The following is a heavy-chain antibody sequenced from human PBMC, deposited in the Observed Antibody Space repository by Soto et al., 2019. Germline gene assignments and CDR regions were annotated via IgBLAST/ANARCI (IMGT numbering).Heavy chain of an antibody. CDR3: ASKTRDSSGYYSYFDY. CDR1: GGSISSGGYS. V-gene: IGHV4-30-2*01. J-gene: IGHJ4*02. Sequence: PSLTCAVSGGSISSGGYSCSLILQPPVKGLECIGYIYHSGSTYYNPSLKSRVTISVDRSKNQFSLKLSSVTAADTAVYYCASKTRDSSGYYSYFDYWGQGTLVTVSS. D-gene: IGHD3-22*01. CDR2: IYHSGST.